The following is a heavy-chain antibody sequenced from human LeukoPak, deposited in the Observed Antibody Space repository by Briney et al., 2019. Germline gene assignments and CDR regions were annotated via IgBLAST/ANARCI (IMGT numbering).Heavy chain of an antibody. CDR2: INSDGSEG. V-gene: IGHV3-7*03. J-gene: IGHJ6*02. Sequence: GGSLRLSCAVSGSTFSGFWMSWSRQAPGKGLEWVASINSDGSEGYYADVVKGRFTISRDNAKNSLYLQINSLRAEDTAVYFCARGGGLDVWGQGATVTVSS. CDR1: GSTFSGFW. CDR3: ARGGGLDV. D-gene: IGHD3-16*01.